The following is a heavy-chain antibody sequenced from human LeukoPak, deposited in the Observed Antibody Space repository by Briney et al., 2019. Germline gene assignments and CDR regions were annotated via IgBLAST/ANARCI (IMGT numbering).Heavy chain of an antibody. V-gene: IGHV3-9*01. CDR2: ISWNSGSI. D-gene: IGHD1-26*01. CDR1: GFTFTNYA. Sequence: GGSLRLSCAASGFTFTNYAMHWVRQAPGKGLEWVSGISWNSGSIGYADSVRGRFTISRDNANNSLYLQMNSLRAEDTALYYCAKAIVGPFARVNFDYWGQGTLVTVSS. CDR3: AKAIVGPFARVNFDY. J-gene: IGHJ4*02.